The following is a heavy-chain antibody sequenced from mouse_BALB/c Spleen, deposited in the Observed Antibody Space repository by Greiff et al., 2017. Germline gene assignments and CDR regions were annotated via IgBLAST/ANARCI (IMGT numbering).Heavy chain of an antibody. CDR3: AKDGNYDDAMDY. J-gene: IGHJ4*01. CDR2: SRNKANDYTT. CDR1: GFTFSDFY. V-gene: IGHV7-1*02. D-gene: IGHD2-4*01. Sequence: DVMLVESGGGLVQPGGSLRLSCATSGFTFSDFYMEWVRQPPGKRLEWIAASRNKANDYTTEYSASVKGRFIVSRDTSQSILYLQMNALRAEDTAIYYCAKDGNYDDAMDYWGQGTSVTVSS.